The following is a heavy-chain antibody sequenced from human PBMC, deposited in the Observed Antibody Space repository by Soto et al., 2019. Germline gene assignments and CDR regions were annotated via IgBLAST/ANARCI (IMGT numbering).Heavy chain of an antibody. J-gene: IGHJ6*02. V-gene: IGHV4-34*01. CDR1: GGSFRGYY. Sequence: SETLSLTCAVYGGSFRGYYWSWIRQPPGKGLEWIGEINHSGSTNYNPSLKSRVTISVDTSKNQFSLKLSSVTAADTAVYYCARVTGRYYYGIDVWGQGTTVTVSS. CDR3: ARVTGRYYYGIDV. CDR2: INHSGST.